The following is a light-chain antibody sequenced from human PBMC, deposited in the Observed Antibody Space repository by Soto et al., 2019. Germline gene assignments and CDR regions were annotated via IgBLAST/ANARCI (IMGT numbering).Light chain of an antibody. CDR3: GTWDSSLSAVV. J-gene: IGLJ2*01. CDR1: SSNIGENY. V-gene: IGLV1-51*01. Sequence: QSVLTQPPSVSAAPGQKVTISCSGSSSNIGENYVSWYQQLPGTAPKFLIYDNNKRPTGIPDRFSGSKSGTSATLGITGLQTGDEADYYCGTWDSSLSAVVFGGGTKLTAL. CDR2: DNN.